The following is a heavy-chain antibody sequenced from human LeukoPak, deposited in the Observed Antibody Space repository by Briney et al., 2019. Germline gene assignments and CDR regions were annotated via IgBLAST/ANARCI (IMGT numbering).Heavy chain of an antibody. V-gene: IGHV3-23*01. CDR3: AKGKWGLTINNFDV. Sequence: ETLSLTCSVSGDSISSNNYYWGWIRQPPGKGLEWVSSVSESGGSTYYADSVKGRFTISRDNSKDTLSLQMNSLRAEDTAVYYCAKGKWGLTINNFDVWGQGTMVTVSS. CDR1: GDSISSNNYY. J-gene: IGHJ3*01. CDR2: VSESGGST. D-gene: IGHD3-9*01.